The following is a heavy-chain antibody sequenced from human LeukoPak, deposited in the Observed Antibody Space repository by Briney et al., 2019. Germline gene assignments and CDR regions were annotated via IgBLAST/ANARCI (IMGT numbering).Heavy chain of an antibody. V-gene: IGHV4-31*03. CDR3: ARAPSYSGSYFDY. CDR1: GGSISSGGYY. D-gene: IGHD1-26*01. J-gene: IGHJ4*02. CDR2: IYYSGST. Sequence: SSQTLSHTCTVSGGSISSGGYYWSWIRQHPGKGLEWIGYIYYSGSTYYNPSLKSRVTISVDTSKKQFYLKLSSVTAADTAVYYCARAPSYSGSYFDYWGQGTLVTVSS.